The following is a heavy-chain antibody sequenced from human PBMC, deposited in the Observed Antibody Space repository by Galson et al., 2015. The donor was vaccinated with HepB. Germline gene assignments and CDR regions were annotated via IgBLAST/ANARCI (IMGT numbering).Heavy chain of an antibody. D-gene: IGHD3-10*01. V-gene: IGHV3-30*02. CDR2: IRYDGSNK. Sequence: SLRLSCAASGFTFSSYGMHWVRQAPGKGLEWEAFIRYDGSNKYYADSVKGRFTISRDNSKNTLYLQMNSLRAEDTAVYYCAKDTHYYGSGSLDYWGQGTLVTVSS. J-gene: IGHJ4*02. CDR1: GFTFSSYG. CDR3: AKDTHYYGSGSLDY.